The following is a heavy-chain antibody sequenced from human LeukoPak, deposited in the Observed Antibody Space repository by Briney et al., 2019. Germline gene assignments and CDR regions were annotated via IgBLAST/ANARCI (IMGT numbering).Heavy chain of an antibody. CDR2: ISSSSTYI. CDR1: GFTFRTYS. V-gene: IGHV3-21*01. J-gene: IGHJ4*02. CDR3: ARDKSYSAVAGTSPLY. D-gene: IGHD6-19*01. Sequence: GGSLRLSCAASGFTFRTYSMTWVRQAPGRGLEWVSSISSSSTYIYYTDSVEGRFTISRDDAKNSLYLQMDSLRADDTAIYYCARDKSYSAVAGTSPLYWGQGTLVTVSS.